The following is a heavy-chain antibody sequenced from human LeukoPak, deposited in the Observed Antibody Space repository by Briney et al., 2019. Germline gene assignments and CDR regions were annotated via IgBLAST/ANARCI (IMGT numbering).Heavy chain of an antibody. Sequence: QTGGSLRLSCAASGFTFSGSAMHWVRQASGKGLEWVGRIRSKANSYATDYAASVKGRFTISRDDSKNTAYLQMNSLKTEDTAVYYCARDRSRWSIAPDADVWGQGTTVTVSS. CDR3: ARDRSRWSIAPDADV. CDR1: GFTFSGSA. CDR2: IRSKANSYAT. V-gene: IGHV3-73*01. D-gene: IGHD2-15*01. J-gene: IGHJ6*02.